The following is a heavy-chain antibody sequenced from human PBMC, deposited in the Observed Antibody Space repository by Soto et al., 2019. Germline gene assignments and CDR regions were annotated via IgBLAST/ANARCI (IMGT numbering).Heavy chain of an antibody. CDR3: ARHRIVDLDY. D-gene: IGHD3-16*02. J-gene: IGHJ4*02. V-gene: IGHV4-39*01. CDR2: IYYSGST. CDR1: GGSISSSSYY. Sequence: QLQLQESGPGLVKPSETLSLTCTVSGGSISSSSYYWGWIRQPPGKGLEWIGSIYYSGSTYYNPSLKSRVTISVDTSKNQFSLKLSSVTATDTAVYYCARHRIVDLDYWGQGTLVTVSS.